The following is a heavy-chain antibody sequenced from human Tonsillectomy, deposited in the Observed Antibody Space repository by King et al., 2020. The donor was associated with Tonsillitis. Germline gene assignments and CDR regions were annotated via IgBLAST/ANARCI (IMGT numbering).Heavy chain of an antibody. D-gene: IGHD6-13*01. CDR1: GLTFSNYS. J-gene: IGHJ3*02. Sequence: VQLVESGGGLVQPGGSLRLSCAASGLTFSNYSMNWVRQAPGKGLEWVSYISSSSSTAFYGDSVKGRFTISSDNAKNSLYLHMNRLRAEDTAVYYCASDLSSFFEYDDPFDIWGQGTMVTVSS. CDR2: ISSSSSTA. CDR3: ASDLSSFFEYDDPFDI. V-gene: IGHV3-48*01.